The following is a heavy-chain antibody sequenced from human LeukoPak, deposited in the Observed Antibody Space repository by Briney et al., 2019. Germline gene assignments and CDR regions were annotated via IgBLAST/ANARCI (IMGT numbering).Heavy chain of an antibody. CDR2: VDYSGGT. D-gene: IGHD6-6*01. CDR1: GGSSTNYY. J-gene: IGHJ4*02. CDR3: ARGRQVKKIAARPLDY. V-gene: IGHV4-59*12. Sequence: SETLSLTCTVSGGSSTNYYWNWIRQPPGKELEWIGYVDYSGGTSYNRSLKSRVTISVDTSKNQFSLRLTSVTAADTAVYYCARGRQVKKIAARPLDYWGQGTLVTVSS.